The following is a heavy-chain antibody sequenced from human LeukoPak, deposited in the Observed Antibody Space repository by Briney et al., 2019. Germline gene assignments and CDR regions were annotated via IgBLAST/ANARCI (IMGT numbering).Heavy chain of an antibody. D-gene: IGHD6-13*01. CDR2: ISSSSSYI. CDR3: ARGEQQLTHDAFDI. J-gene: IGHJ3*02. Sequence: GGSLRLSCAASGFTFSSYSMNWVRQAPGKGLEWVSSISSSSSYIYYADSVRGRFTISRDNAKNSLYLQMNSLRAEDTAVYYCARGEQQLTHDAFDIWGQGTMVTVPS. CDR1: GFTFSSYS. V-gene: IGHV3-21*01.